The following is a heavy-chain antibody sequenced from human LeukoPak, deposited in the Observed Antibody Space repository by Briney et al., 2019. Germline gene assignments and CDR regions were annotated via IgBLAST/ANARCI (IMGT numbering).Heavy chain of an antibody. CDR3: ARTQIGGGDAFDI. Sequence: GGSLRLSCAASGFTFSTYSMNWVRQAPGKGLEWVSSISSSSSYIYYADSVKGRFTISRDNAKNSLYLQMNSLRAEDTAVYYCARTQIGGGDAFDIWGQGTMVTVSS. CDR2: ISSSSSYI. D-gene: IGHD3-16*01. J-gene: IGHJ3*02. V-gene: IGHV3-21*01. CDR1: GFTFSTYS.